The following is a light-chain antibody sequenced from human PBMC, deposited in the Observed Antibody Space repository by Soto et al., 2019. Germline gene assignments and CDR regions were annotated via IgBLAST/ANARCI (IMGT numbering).Light chain of an antibody. Sequence: EIVLTHSPGTLSLSPGERATLSCRASQSVSSNKLAWYQQKPGQAPRRLIDGASDRATGIPDRFSVSGSGTDFSLSISRLEPEDFAVYHCQQYGSSPRTFGQGTKVEIK. J-gene: IGKJ1*01. CDR2: GAS. V-gene: IGKV3-20*01. CDR3: QQYGSSPRT. CDR1: QSVSSNK.